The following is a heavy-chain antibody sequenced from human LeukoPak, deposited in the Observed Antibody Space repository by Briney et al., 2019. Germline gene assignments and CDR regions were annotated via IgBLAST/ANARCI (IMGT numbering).Heavy chain of an antibody. Sequence: SETLSLTCAVSGGSISSGGYSWSWIRQPPGKGLESLGYIYHSGSTYYNPSLKSRVTISVDRTNNQYSLKLSSVTAADTAVYYCARCVRRFYYYGMDVWGQGTTVTVSS. CDR2: IYHSGST. CDR1: GGSISSGGYS. CDR3: ARCVRRFYYYGMDV. J-gene: IGHJ6*02. D-gene: IGHD3-16*01. V-gene: IGHV4-30-2*01.